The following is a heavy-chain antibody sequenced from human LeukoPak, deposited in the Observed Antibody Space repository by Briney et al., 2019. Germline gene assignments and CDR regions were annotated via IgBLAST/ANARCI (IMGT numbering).Heavy chain of an antibody. CDR2: IWYDGGNI. V-gene: IGHV3-33*01. CDR3: AREEHKNWKIDY. CDR1: GFTFSSYG. D-gene: IGHD1-1*01. Sequence: GRSLRLSCAASGFTFSSYGMHWVRQAPGKGLEWVAIIWYDGGNIDYTDSVKGRFTISRDNSKNTLYLQMNSPRAEDTAVYYCAREEHKNWKIDYWGQGTLVTVSS. J-gene: IGHJ4*02.